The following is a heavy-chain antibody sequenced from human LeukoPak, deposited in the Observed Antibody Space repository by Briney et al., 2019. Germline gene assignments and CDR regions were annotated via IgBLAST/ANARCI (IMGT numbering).Heavy chain of an antibody. CDR2: FDPEDGET. Sequence: VASVKVSCKVSVYTLTELSMHWVRQAPGKGLEWMGGFDPEDGETIYAQKFQGRVTMTEDTSTDTAYMELSSLRSEDTAVYYCATEDYYYYYMDVWGKGTTVTVS. V-gene: IGHV1-24*01. CDR3: ATEDYYYYYMDV. J-gene: IGHJ6*03. CDR1: VYTLTELS.